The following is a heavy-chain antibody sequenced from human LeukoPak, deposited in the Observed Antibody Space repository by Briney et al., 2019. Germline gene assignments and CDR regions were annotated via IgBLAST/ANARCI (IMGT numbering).Heavy chain of an antibody. J-gene: IGHJ3*01. CDR1: GFTFSSYS. CDR2: ISSSSSYI. CDR3: ARFSMLRDEGAFDL. V-gene: IGHV3-21*04. D-gene: IGHD3-10*01. Sequence: GGSLRLSCAASGFTFSSYSMNWVRQAPGKGLEWVSSISSSSSYIYYADSVKGRFTVSRDNAQNSMYLQMNSLRADDTAVYYCARFSMLRDEGAFDLWGQGTMVTVSS.